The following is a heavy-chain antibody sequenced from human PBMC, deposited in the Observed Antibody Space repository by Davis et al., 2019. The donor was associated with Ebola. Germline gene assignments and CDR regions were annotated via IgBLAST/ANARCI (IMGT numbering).Heavy chain of an antibody. Sequence: SVKVSCKASGGTFSSYAISWVRQAPGQGLEWMGGIIPIFGTANYAQKFQGRVTMTRDTSTSTVYMELSSLRSEDTAVYYCARPYYYDSSGRTTLGYWGQGTLVTVSS. CDR2: IIPIFGTA. V-gene: IGHV1-69*05. CDR3: ARPYYYDSSGRTTLGY. D-gene: IGHD3-22*01. J-gene: IGHJ4*02. CDR1: GGTFSSYA.